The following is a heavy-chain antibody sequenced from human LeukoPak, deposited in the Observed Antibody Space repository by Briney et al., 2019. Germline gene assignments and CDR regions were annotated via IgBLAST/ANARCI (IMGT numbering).Heavy chain of an antibody. V-gene: IGHV3-9*01. CDR1: GFTFADYA. CDR2: ICWNSGSI. D-gene: IGHD3-10*01. Sequence: SLRLSCAASGFTFADYAMHWVRQAPGKGLEWVSGICWNSGSIDYADSVKGRFTISRDNAKKALYLQMDSLRPEDTALYYCSKGNYGMDVWGQGTTVTVSS. J-gene: IGHJ6*02. CDR3: SKGNYGMDV.